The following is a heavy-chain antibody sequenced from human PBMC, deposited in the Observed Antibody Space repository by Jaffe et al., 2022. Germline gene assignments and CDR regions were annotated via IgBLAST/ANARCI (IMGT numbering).Heavy chain of an antibody. Sequence: QVQLQQWGAGLLKPSETLSLTCAVYGGSFSGYYWSWIRQPPGKGLEWIGEINHSGSTNYNPSLKSRVTISVDTSKNQFSLKLSSVTAADTAVYYCARGRTTTMVRGGGARRWFDPWGQGTLVTVSS. CDR2: INHSGST. V-gene: IGHV4-34*01. CDR1: GGSFSGYY. CDR3: ARGRTTTMVRGGGARRWFDP. J-gene: IGHJ5*02. D-gene: IGHD3-10*01.